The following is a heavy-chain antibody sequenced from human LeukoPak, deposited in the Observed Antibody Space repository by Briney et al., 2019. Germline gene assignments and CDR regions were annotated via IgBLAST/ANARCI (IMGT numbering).Heavy chain of an antibody. D-gene: IGHD5-18*01. CDR3: SRGRKGGYNYAAIDF. V-gene: IGHV4-38-2*02. J-gene: IGHJ4*02. Sequence: PSDTLSLTCTVSGYSIRSAYYWGWIRQSPGKGLEWIGAVYGGGNTHYNPSLESRVKISPDTSKNQFSLKLTSVTAADTAVYYCSRGRKGGYNYAAIDFWGQGTLVTVSS. CDR2: VYGGGNT. CDR1: GYSIRSAYY.